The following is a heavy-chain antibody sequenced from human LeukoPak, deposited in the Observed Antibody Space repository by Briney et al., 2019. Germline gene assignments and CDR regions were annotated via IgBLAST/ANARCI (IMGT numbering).Heavy chain of an antibody. CDR1: GGSFSGYY. CDR3: ARGRNYYGSGSYRYFDY. J-gene: IGHJ4*02. V-gene: IGHV4-34*01. D-gene: IGHD3-10*01. CDR2: INHIGRT. Sequence: SETLSLTCAVYGGSFSGYYWGWIRQPPGKGLEWIGEINHIGRTNYNPSLKSRVTISVGTSKNQFSLKLSSVTAADTAVYYCARGRNYYGSGSYRYFDYWGQGTLVTVSS.